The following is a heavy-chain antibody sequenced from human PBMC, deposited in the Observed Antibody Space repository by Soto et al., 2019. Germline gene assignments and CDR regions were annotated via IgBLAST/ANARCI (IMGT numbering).Heavy chain of an antibody. CDR2: IYYSGST. CDR1: GGSISSGGYY. D-gene: IGHD4-17*01. CDR3: ARSPPYGDYYFDY. J-gene: IGHJ4*02. Sequence: SETLSLTCTVSGGSISSGGYYWSWIRQHPGKGLEWIGYIYYSGSTYYNPSLKSRVTISVDTSKNQFSLKLSSVTAADTAVYYCARSPPYGDYYFDYWGQGTLVTVSS. V-gene: IGHV4-31*03.